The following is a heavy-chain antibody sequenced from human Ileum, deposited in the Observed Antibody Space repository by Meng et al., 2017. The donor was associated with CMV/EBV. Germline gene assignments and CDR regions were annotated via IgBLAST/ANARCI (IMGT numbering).Heavy chain of an antibody. CDR3: ARPSDS. V-gene: IGHV3-74*03. CDR2: INSDGSVT. Sequence: GESLKISCAASGFSFSNYWMDWVRQVPGKGLVWVSRINSDGSVTTYADSVKGRFTISRDNAKNTLYLQMNSLRVDDSAVYYCARPSDSWGQGTLVTVSS. CDR1: GFSFSNYW. J-gene: IGHJ5*01.